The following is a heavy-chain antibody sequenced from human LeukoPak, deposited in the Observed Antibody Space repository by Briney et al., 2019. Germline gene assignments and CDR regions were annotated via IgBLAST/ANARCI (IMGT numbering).Heavy chain of an antibody. V-gene: IGHV4-59*01. CDR2: IYYSGST. CDR3: ASQSIAARPIVY. Sequence: SETLSLTCTVSGSSISSYYWSWIRQPPGKGLEWIGYIYYSGSTNYNPSLKSRVTISVDTSKNQFSLKLSSVTAADTAVYYCASQSIAARPIVYWGQGTLVTVSS. D-gene: IGHD6-6*01. J-gene: IGHJ4*02. CDR1: GSSISSYY.